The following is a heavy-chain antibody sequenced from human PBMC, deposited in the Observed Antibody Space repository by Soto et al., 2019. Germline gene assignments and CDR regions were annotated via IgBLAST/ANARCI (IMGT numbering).Heavy chain of an antibody. V-gene: IGHV4-34*01. Sequence: PSETLSLTCAVYGESFSGYFWSWIRQPPGEGLQWIGEINRSGGTNCNPSLKSRVTISADTSKNQFSLKMTSVTAADTAVYYCARAAMQGHQLEGQPPNSQTLDYWGQGILVTVSS. CDR1: GESFSGYF. CDR3: ARAAMQGHQLEGQPPNSQTLDY. D-gene: IGHD1-1*01. J-gene: IGHJ4*02. CDR2: INRSGGT.